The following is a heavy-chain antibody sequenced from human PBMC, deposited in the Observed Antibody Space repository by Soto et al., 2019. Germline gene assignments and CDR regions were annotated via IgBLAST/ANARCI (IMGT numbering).Heavy chain of an antibody. J-gene: IGHJ4*02. V-gene: IGHV1-2*04. Sequence: QVQLVQSGAEVKKPGASVKVSCKASGYTFTGYYLHWVRQAPGQGLEWMGWINPNSGGTNYAQKFQGWNTMTRDTPISTAYTELSRLRSDDTAVYYCARDLRENYYGSVSYNFDYWGQGTLVTVSS. CDR2: INPNSGGT. CDR3: ARDLRENYYGSVSYNFDY. D-gene: IGHD3-10*01. CDR1: GYTFTGYY.